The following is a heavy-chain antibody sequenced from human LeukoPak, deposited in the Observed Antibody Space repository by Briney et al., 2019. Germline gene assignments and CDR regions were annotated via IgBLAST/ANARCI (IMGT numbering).Heavy chain of an antibody. J-gene: IGHJ4*02. CDR3: ARDSYGSGWANDY. CDR2: MYYSGSA. V-gene: IGHV4-39*02. CDR1: GGSISSSGYY. D-gene: IGHD6-19*01. Sequence: PSETLSLTCTVSGGSISSSGYYWGWIRQPPGKGLEWIGSMYYSGSAYFRPSLKSRATISVDTSKNQFSLKLSSVTAADTAVYYCARDSYGSGWANDYWGQGTLVTVSS.